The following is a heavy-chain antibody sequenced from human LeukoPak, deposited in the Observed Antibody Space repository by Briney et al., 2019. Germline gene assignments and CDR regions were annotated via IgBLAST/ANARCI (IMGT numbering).Heavy chain of an antibody. V-gene: IGHV5-51*01. CDR1: GYTFNTYW. Sequence: GESLKISCQASGYTFNTYWIGWVRQMPGKGLEWSGIINPGDSDPRYSPSFQGRATISADRSISTAYLQWSSLKASDTAMYYCARHGVGSSWFGFDYWGQGTLVTVSS. CDR2: INPGDSDP. D-gene: IGHD6-6*01. J-gene: IGHJ4*02. CDR3: ARHGVGSSWFGFDY.